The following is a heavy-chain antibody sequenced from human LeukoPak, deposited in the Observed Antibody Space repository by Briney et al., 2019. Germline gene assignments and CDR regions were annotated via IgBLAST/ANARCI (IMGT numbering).Heavy chain of an antibody. D-gene: IGHD2-15*01. CDR1: GYTFTGYY. CDR2: INPNSGDT. Sequence: ASVKVSCKASGYTFTGYYMHWVRQAPGQGLEWMGRINPNSGDTSYAQKFQGRVTITRDTSISTAYMELSRLRSDDTAVYYCAREYCSGGICYAYSDYWGQGTLVTVSS. J-gene: IGHJ4*02. CDR3: AREYCSGGICYAYSDY. V-gene: IGHV1-2*06.